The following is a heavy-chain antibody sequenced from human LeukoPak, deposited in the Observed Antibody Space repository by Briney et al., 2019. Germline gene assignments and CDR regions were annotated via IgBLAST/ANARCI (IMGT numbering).Heavy chain of an antibody. V-gene: IGHV4-4*07. Sequence: SETLSLTCNVSGASMSSNYWSWIRQPPGKGLEWIGRIYTSGSTNYNHSLKSRVTMSVDTSKNQFSLKLSSVTAADTAVYYCARDDYYGSGSYYGYWGQGTLFTVSS. CDR2: IYTSGST. D-gene: IGHD3-10*01. CDR3: ARDDYYGSGSYYGY. CDR1: GASMSSNY. J-gene: IGHJ4*02.